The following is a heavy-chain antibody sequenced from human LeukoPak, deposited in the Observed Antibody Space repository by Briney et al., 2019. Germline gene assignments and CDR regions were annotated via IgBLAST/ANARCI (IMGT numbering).Heavy chain of an antibody. CDR2: INPNSGGT. D-gene: IGHD3-10*01. CDR3: ARAASYYYGSGSYYGHYYYYMDV. CDR1: GYTFTGYY. Sequence: ASVKLSCKASGYTFTGYYMHWVRQAPGQGLEWLGWINPNSGGTNYARKFQGRGTMTRDTSISTAYMELSRLRSDDTAVYYCARAASYYYGSGSYYGHYYYYMDVWGKGTTVTVSS. J-gene: IGHJ6*03. V-gene: IGHV1-2*02.